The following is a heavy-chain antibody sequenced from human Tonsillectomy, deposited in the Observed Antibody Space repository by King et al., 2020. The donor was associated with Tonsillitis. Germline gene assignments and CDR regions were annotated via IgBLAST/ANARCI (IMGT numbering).Heavy chain of an antibody. CDR3: ARETLPAAMIGYFPH. D-gene: IGHD2-2*01. Sequence: VQLVESGGGLVQPGGSLRLSCAASGFTFSSCSMNWVRQAPGKGLEWVSYINSDSSTIYYADSVKGRFTISRDNAKNSLYLQMNSLRTEDTAVYYCARETLPAAMIGYFPHWGQGTLVTVSS. V-gene: IGHV3-48*01. CDR2: INSDSSTI. J-gene: IGHJ1*01. CDR1: GFTFSSCS.